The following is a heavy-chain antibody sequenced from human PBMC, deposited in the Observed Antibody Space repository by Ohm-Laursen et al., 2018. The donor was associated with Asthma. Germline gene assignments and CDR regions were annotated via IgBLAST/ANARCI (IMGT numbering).Heavy chain of an antibody. CDR1: GFTFSSYW. Sequence: SLRLSCAASGFTFSSYWMSWVRQAPGKGLEWVSAISGSGGSTYYADSVKGRFTISRDNSKNTLYLQMNSLRAEDTAVYYCAKANIVVVPAANVFDYWGQGTLVTVSS. CDR2: ISGSGGST. CDR3: AKANIVVVPAANVFDY. V-gene: IGHV3-23*01. D-gene: IGHD2-2*01. J-gene: IGHJ4*02.